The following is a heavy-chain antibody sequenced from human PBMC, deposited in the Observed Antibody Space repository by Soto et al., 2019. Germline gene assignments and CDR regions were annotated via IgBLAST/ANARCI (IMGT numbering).Heavy chain of an antibody. D-gene: IGHD3-22*01. V-gene: IGHV1-3*01. CDR1: GYTFTSYA. CDR2: INAGNGNT. Sequence: GASVKVCCKASGYTFTSYAMHWVRQATGQRLEWMGWINAGNGNTKYSQKFQGRVTITRDTSASTAYMELSSLRSEDTAVYYCARDYYDSSGYYYEDYWGQGTLVTVSS. J-gene: IGHJ4*02. CDR3: ARDYYDSSGYYYEDY.